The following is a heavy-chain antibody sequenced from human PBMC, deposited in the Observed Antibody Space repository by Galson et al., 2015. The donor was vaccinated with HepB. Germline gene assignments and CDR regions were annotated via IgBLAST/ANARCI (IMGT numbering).Heavy chain of an antibody. Sequence: SLRLSCAASGFTFSSYSMNWVRQAPGKGLKWVSYISSSSSTIYYADSVKGRFTISRDNAKNSLYLHMNSLRAEDTAVYYCARAQWLVDFDYWGQGTLVTVSS. CDR1: GFTFSSYS. CDR3: ARAQWLVDFDY. V-gene: IGHV3-48*04. J-gene: IGHJ4*02. D-gene: IGHD5-12*01. CDR2: ISSSSSTI.